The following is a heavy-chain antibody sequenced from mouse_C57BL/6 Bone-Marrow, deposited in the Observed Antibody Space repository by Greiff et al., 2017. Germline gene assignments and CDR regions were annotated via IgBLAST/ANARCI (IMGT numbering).Heavy chain of an antibody. CDR1: GFTFSDYG. D-gene: IGHD2-5*01. Sequence: DVKLVESGGGLVKPGGSLKLSCAASGFTFSDYGMHWVRQAPEKGLEWVAYISSGSSTIYYADTVKGRFTISRDNAKNTLFLQMTSLRSEDTAMYYWETYYSKGGAMDYWGQGTSVTVSS. CDR2: ISSGSSTI. J-gene: IGHJ4*01. V-gene: IGHV5-17*01. CDR3: ETYYSKGGAMDY.